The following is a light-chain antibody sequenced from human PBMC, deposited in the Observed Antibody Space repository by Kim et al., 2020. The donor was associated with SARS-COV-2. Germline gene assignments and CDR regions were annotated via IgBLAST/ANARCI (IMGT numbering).Light chain of an antibody. Sequence: SSELTQDPAVSVALGQTVRITCQGDSLRSYYTTWYQQKPGQAPIVVVNGKNNRPSGIPDRFSGSSSGNTASLTITGTQAGDEADYYCNSRDNNDNVLFGG. CDR3: NSRDNNDNVL. J-gene: IGLJ2*01. V-gene: IGLV3-19*01. CDR2: GKN. CDR1: SLRSYY.